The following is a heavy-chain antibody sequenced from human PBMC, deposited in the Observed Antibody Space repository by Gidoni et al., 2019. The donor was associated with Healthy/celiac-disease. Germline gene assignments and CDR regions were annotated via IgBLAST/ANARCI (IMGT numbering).Heavy chain of an antibody. Sequence: EVQLLESGGGLVQPGGSLRLSCAASGFTFSSYAMSWVRQAPGKGLEWVSAISGSGGSTYYADSVKGRFTISRDNSKNTLYLQMNSLRPEDTAVYYCAKGDEYSSSVGDCWGQGTLVTVSS. V-gene: IGHV3-23*01. CDR1: GFTFSSYA. J-gene: IGHJ4*02. D-gene: IGHD6-6*01. CDR3: AKGDEYSSSVGDC. CDR2: ISGSGGST.